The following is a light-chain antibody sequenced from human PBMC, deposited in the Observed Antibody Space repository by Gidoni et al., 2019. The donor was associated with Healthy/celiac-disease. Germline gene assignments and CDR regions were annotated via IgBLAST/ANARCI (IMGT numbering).Light chain of an antibody. CDR2: SAS. CDR3: QQSYSTLALT. CDR1: QSISSY. V-gene: IGKV1-39*01. Sequence: DIQLTQSPSSLSASVGDRVTITCRASQSISSYLNWYQQKPGKAPTLLIYSASSLQRGVPSRFSGSGSGTDFTLTISSLQPEDFSTYYCQQSYSTLALTFGGGTKVEIK. J-gene: IGKJ4*01.